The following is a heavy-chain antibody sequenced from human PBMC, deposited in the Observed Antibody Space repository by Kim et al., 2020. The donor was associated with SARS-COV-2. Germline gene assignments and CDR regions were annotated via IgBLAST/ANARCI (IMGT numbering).Heavy chain of an antibody. CDR2: ISAYNGNT. CDR3: ARVLEASSNYYYYYYGMDV. V-gene: IGHV1-18*04. CDR1: SYTFDKYG. J-gene: IGHJ6*02. Sequence: ASVKVSCKASSYTFDKYGISWVRQAPGRGLEWMGWISAYNGNTNYAQNLQGRVTMTTDTSTSTAYMELRSLRSDDTAVYYCARVLEASSNYYYYYYGMDVWGPGTTVTVSS. D-gene: IGHD4-4*01.